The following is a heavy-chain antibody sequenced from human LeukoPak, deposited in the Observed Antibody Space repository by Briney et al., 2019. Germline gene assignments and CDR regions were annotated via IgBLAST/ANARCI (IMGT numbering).Heavy chain of an antibody. CDR3: ARGHPYYYGWGSYFKMDV. V-gene: IGHV3-20*04. CDR1: GFTFDDYG. D-gene: IGHD3-10*01. Sequence: PGGSLRLSCAASGFTFDDYGMSWVRQAPGKGLELVSGINWNGGSTGYADSVKGRFTISRDNAKNSLYLQMNSLRAEDTALYYCARGHPYYYGWGSYFKMDVWGKGTTVTVSS. CDR2: INWNGGST. J-gene: IGHJ6*04.